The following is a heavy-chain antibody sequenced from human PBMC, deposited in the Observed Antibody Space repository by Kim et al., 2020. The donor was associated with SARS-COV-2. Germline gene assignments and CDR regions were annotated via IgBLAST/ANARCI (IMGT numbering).Heavy chain of an antibody. V-gene: IGHV4-34*01. J-gene: IGHJ4*02. CDR1: GGSFSGYY. Sequence: SETLSLTCAVYGGSFSGYYWSWIRQPPGKGLEWIGEINHSGSTNYNPSLKSRVTISVDTSKNQFSLKLSSVTAADTAVYYCARFSGNCSGGSCPFDYWGQGTLVTVSS. CDR3: ARFSGNCSGGSCPFDY. D-gene: IGHD2-15*01. CDR2: INHSGST.